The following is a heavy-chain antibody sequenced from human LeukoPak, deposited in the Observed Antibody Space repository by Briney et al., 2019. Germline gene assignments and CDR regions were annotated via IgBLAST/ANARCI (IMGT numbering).Heavy chain of an antibody. Sequence: GASVKVSWKASGYTFTGYYMQWVRQAPGQGLEWMGWINPKSGGTYSAENFQGRVTMTWVTSISTAYMEVSRLRSDDTAVYYCARSLEGLDFDFWGQGTLVTVSS. J-gene: IGHJ4*02. V-gene: IGHV1-2*02. CDR3: ARSLEGLDFDF. CDR1: GYTFTGYY. CDR2: INPKSGGT.